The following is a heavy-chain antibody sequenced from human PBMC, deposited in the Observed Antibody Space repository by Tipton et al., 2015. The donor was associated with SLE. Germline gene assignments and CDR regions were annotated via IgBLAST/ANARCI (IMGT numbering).Heavy chain of an antibody. CDR2: IYYSGST. Sequence: GLVKPSETLSLTCTVSGGSISSSSYYWGWIRQPPGKGLEWIGSIYYSGSTYYNASLKSRITISVDTSKNQFSLKLSSVTAADTAVYYCARLGRTGALGYFDSWGQGTLVTVSS. CDR1: GGSISSSSYY. J-gene: IGHJ4*02. V-gene: IGHV4-39*01. CDR3: ARLGRTGALGYFDS. D-gene: IGHD7-27*01.